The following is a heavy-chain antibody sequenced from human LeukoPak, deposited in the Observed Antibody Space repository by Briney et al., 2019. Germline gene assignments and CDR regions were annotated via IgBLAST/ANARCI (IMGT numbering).Heavy chain of an antibody. CDR1: GFAFRNYA. J-gene: IGHJ4*02. V-gene: IGHV3-23*01. CDR3: AKSAGVATIYFDS. Sequence: GGSLRLSCTASGFAFRNYAMAWVRQSPGKGLEGVAAIGSDYDRVHEDSVKGRFTISRDNSKNTLYPQMDNLRVEDTAVYFCAKSAGVATIYFDSWGQGAQVTVSS. CDR2: IGSDYDR. D-gene: IGHD5-12*01.